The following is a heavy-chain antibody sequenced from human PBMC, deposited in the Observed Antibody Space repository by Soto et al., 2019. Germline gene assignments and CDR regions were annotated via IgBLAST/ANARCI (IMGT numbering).Heavy chain of an antibody. Sequence: ASVKVACKASGYTFTSYGINWVRQAPGQGIEWIAWISAYNGITKYAQKFQGRVTMNTDTSTSTAYMELRSLTSDDTAVYYCAIGHCVSGILYIEAGWFDPWGLGTLGSLSS. V-gene: IGHV1-18*01. D-gene: IGHD5-12*01. CDR2: ISAYNGIT. CDR3: AIGHCVSGILYIEAGWFDP. J-gene: IGHJ5*02. CDR1: GYTFTSYG.